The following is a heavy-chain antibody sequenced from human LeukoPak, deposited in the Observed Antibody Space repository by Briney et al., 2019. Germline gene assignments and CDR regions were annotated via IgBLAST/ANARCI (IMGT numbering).Heavy chain of an antibody. J-gene: IGHJ4*02. CDR1: AFTFSSYS. CDR3: ETRWCSGGSCLFDY. V-gene: IGHV3-21*01. D-gene: IGHD2-15*01. Sequence: GGSLRLSCAASAFTFSSYSMNWVRQAPGKGLEWVSSISSSSSYIYYADSVKGRFTISRDNAKNSLYLQMNSLRAEDTAVYYCETRWCSGGSCLFDYWGQGTLVTVSS. CDR2: ISSSSSYI.